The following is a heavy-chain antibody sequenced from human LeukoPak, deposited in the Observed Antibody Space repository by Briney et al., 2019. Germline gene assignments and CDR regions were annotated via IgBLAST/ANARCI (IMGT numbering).Heavy chain of an antibody. V-gene: IGHV3-49*04. CDR2: IRSKAYGGTT. CDR3: TTSYGDYVIEYYFDY. D-gene: IGHD4-17*01. J-gene: IGHJ4*02. CDR1: GFTFGDYA. Sequence: PGGSLRLSCTASGFTFGDYAASWVRQAPGKGLEWVGFIRSKAYGGTTEYAASVKGRFTISRDDSKSIAYLQMNSLKTEDTAVYYCTTSYGDYVIEYYFDYWGQGTLVTVSS.